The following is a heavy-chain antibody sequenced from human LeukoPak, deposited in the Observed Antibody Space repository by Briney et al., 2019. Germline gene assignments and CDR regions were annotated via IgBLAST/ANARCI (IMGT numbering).Heavy chain of an antibody. J-gene: IGHJ6*03. CDR2: IIPAFNSP. Sequence: SVKVSCKASGGNFKIYAVSWVRQAPGQGLEWMGGIIPAFNSPNYAQKLQGRVTFTADEPTSTVYMELSSLRSEDTAVYYCARLQRSSLDPDYYYMDVWGNGTAVIVSS. V-gene: IGHV1-69*13. CDR3: ARLQRSSLDPDYYYMDV. CDR1: GGNFKIYA. D-gene: IGHD6-6*01.